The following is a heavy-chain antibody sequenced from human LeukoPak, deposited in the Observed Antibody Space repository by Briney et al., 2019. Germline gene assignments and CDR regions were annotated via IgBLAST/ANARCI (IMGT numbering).Heavy chain of an antibody. D-gene: IGHD7-27*01. V-gene: IGHV3-53*01. CDR2: IYSGGST. Sequence: PGGSPRLSCAASGFTVSSNYMSWVRQAPGKGLEWVSVIYSGGSTYYADSVKGRFTISGDNSKNTLYLQMNSLRAGDTAVYYCARVWGDCFDYWGQGTLVTVSS. J-gene: IGHJ4*02. CDR1: GFTVSSNY. CDR3: ARVWGDCFDY.